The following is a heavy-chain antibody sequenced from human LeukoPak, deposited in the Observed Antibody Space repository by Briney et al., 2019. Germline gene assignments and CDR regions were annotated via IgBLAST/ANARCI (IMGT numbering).Heavy chain of an antibody. J-gene: IGHJ6*04. CDR1: GFTFSSYW. Sequence: PGGSLRLSCAASGFTFSSYWMSWVRQAPGKGLEWVANIKQDGSEKYYVDSVKGRFTISRDNAKDSLFLQMNSLRAEDTAVYYCARPQGLGPSGGLMDVWGKGTTVTVSS. CDR2: IKQDGSEK. CDR3: ARPQGLGPSGGLMDV. D-gene: IGHD3-10*01. V-gene: IGHV3-7*01.